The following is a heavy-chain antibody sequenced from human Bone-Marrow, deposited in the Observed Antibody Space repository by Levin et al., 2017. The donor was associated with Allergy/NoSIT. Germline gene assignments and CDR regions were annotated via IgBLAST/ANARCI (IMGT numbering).Heavy chain of an antibody. D-gene: IGHD7-27*01. V-gene: IGHV4-34*01. J-gene: IGHJ4*02. Sequence: SQTLSLTCAVYGGSFSGYYWSWIRQPPGKGLEWIGEINHSGSTNYNPSLNSRVTISVDTSKNQFSLNLNSVTAADTAVYYFARGGGNRGYYFDYWGQGTLVTVSS. CDR1: GGSFSGYY. CDR3: ARGGGNRGYYFDY. CDR2: INHSGST.